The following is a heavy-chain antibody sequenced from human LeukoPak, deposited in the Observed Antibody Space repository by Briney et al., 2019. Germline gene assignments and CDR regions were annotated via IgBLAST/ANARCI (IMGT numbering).Heavy chain of an antibody. CDR3: ARDRQETDYVWGSYRPSYYFDY. Sequence: GGSLRLSCAASGFTFSSYSMNWVRQAPGKGLEWVANIKQDGSEKHYVDSVKGRFTISRDNAKNSLFLQMTSLRAEDTAVYYCARDRQETDYVWGSYRPSYYFDYWGQGTLVTVSS. CDR1: GFTFSSYS. V-gene: IGHV3-7*03. D-gene: IGHD3-16*02. CDR2: IKQDGSEK. J-gene: IGHJ4*02.